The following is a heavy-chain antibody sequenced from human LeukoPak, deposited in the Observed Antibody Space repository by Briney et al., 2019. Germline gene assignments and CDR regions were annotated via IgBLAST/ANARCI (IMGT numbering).Heavy chain of an antibody. CDR2: IYTSGST. D-gene: IGHD3-10*01. CDR1: GGSISSYY. V-gene: IGHV4-4*07. Sequence: SETLSLTCTVSGGSISSYYWSWVRQPAGKGLEWVGRIYTSGSTNYNPSLKSRVTMSVDTSKNQFSLKLSSVTAADTAVYYCARASMVRGVITYYFDYWGQGTLVTVSS. J-gene: IGHJ4*02. CDR3: ARASMVRGVITYYFDY.